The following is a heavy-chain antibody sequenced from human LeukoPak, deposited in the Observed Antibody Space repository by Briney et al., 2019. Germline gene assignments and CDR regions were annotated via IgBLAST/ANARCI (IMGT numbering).Heavy chain of an antibody. CDR3: ARHTGSDIPAYYYYGMDV. CDR1: GGSNSSSSYY. Sequence: PSETLSLTCTVSGGSNSSSSYYWGWLRQPPGKGLEWIGSIYYSGSTYYNPSLKSRVTISVDTSKNQFSLKLSSVTAADTAVYYCARHTGSDIPAYYYYGMDVWGQGTTVTVSS. CDR2: IYYSGST. J-gene: IGHJ6*02. D-gene: IGHD3-9*01. V-gene: IGHV4-39*01.